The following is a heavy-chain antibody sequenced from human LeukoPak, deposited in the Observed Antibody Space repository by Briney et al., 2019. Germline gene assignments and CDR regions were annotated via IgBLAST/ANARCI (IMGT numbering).Heavy chain of an antibody. V-gene: IGHV4-39*07. D-gene: IGHD3-9*01. J-gene: IGHJ4*02. CDR3: ARSPQHFDRLLDGDSHYFFDS. Sequence: PSETLSLTCTVSGGSISSSSYYWGWIRQPPGKGLEWIGSIYYSGSTYYNPSLKSRVTISVDTSKNQFSLKLSSVTAADTAVYYCARSPQHFDRLLDGDSHYFFDSWGQGTLVTVSS. CDR1: GGSISSSSYY. CDR2: IYYSGST.